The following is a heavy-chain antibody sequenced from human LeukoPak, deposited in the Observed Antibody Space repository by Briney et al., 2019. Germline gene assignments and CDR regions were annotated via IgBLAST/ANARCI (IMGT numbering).Heavy chain of an antibody. Sequence: GGSLRLSCAASGFTFSDYWMHWVRQAPGKVLVWVSRIKSDGSSTSYADSVKGRFTITRDNSKNTLYLQMNSLRAEDTAVYYCARTDYGSGSYYPPSSPYFDYWGQGTLVTVSS. D-gene: IGHD3-10*01. J-gene: IGHJ4*02. V-gene: IGHV3-74*01. CDR1: GFTFSDYW. CDR3: ARTDYGSGSYYPPSSPYFDY. CDR2: IKSDGSST.